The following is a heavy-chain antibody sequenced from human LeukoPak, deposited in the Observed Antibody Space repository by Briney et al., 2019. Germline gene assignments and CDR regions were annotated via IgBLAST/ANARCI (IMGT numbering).Heavy chain of an antibody. Sequence: GGSLRLSCAASGFTFSSYAMSWVRQAPGKGLEWVSAISGSGGSTYYADSVKGRFTISRDNSKNTLYLQMNSLRAEDTAVYYCANGGDYYDSSGYNYYYYYMDVWGKGTTVTVSS. V-gene: IGHV3-23*01. J-gene: IGHJ6*03. CDR2: ISGSGGST. D-gene: IGHD3-22*01. CDR3: ANGGDYYDSSGYNYYYYYMDV. CDR1: GFTFSSYA.